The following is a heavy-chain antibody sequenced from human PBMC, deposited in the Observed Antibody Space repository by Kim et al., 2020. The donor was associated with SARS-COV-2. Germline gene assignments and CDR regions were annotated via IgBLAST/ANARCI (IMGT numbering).Heavy chain of an antibody. V-gene: IGHV1-18*01. J-gene: IGHJ4*02. CDR3: ARVYSAYNFAFDS. D-gene: IGHD1-26*01. CDR2: ISAYNGNT. Sequence: ASVKVSCKGSGYTFIMSGISWVRQAPGQGLEWMGWISAYNGNTNYVEKLQGRVTMTTDTSTTTAYMELRSLRSDDTAVYYCARVYSAYNFAFDSWGQGTLVTVSS. CDR1: GYTFIMSG.